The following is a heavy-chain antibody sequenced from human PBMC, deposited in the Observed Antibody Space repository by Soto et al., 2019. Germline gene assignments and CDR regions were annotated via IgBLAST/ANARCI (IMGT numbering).Heavy chain of an antibody. CDR3: ASDWERTYYYDSSGYSAPRDLDI. CDR2: ISAYNGNT. J-gene: IGHJ3*02. CDR1: GYTFTSYG. Sequence: ASVKVSCKASGYTFTSYGISWVRQAPGQGLEWMGWISAYNGNTNYAQKLQGRVTMTTDTSTSTAYMELRSRRSDDTAAYYCASDWERTYYYDSSGYSAPRDLDIWGQGTMVTVSS. D-gene: IGHD3-22*01. V-gene: IGHV1-18*04.